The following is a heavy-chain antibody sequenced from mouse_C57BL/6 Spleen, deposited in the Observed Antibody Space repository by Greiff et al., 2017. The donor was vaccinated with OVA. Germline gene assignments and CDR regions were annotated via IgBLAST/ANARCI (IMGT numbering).Heavy chain of an antibody. CDR3: ARHPGCDY. V-gene: IGHV1-69*01. Sequence: VQLQQSGAELVMPGASVKLSCKASGYTFTSYWMHWVKQRPGQGLEWIGEIDPSDSYTNYNQKFKGKSTLTVDKSSSTAYMQLSSLTSEDSAVYYCARHPGCDYWGQGTTLTVSS. CDR2: IDPSDSYT. J-gene: IGHJ2*01. CDR1: GYTFTSYW.